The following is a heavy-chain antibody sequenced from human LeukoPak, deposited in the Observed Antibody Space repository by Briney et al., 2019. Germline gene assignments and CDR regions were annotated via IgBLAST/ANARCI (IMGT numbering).Heavy chain of an antibody. J-gene: IGHJ4*02. Sequence: ASVRVSCTASEYTFTGYSLHWVRQAPGQGLEWLGWINPNTGETNYAQKFQGRVSMTRDTSISTAYMELSRLTSDDTAVYYCARNWKIDYCDSGGAFDFWGQGTLVTVSS. CDR2: INPNTGET. CDR3: ARNWKIDYCDSGGAFDF. CDR1: EYTFTGYS. D-gene: IGHD3-22*01. V-gene: IGHV1-2*02.